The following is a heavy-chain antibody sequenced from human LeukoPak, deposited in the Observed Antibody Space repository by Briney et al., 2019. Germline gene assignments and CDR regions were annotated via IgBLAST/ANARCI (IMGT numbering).Heavy chain of an antibody. J-gene: IGHJ6*02. CDR1: GGPFSGYY. CDR3: ARQLLRYYYYYGMDV. V-gene: IGHV4-34*01. Sequence: SETLSLTCAVYGGPFSGYYWSWIRQPPGKGLEWIGEINHSGSTNYNPSLKSRVTISVDTSKNQFSLKLSSVTAADTAVYYCARQLLRYYYYYGMDVWGQGTTVTVSS. D-gene: IGHD2-15*01. CDR2: INHSGST.